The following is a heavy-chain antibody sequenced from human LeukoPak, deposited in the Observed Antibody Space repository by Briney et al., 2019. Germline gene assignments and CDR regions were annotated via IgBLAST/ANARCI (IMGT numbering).Heavy chain of an antibody. Sequence: ASLKVSCEASGYTFTSAGISWGREAPGHRREWLGWSSAHTGNTHYAQKLLGRVTITTDPSTSTAYRELRTLRCDVTAVYSWARDDRMYFDFWGGYYTVDYWGQGTLVTVSS. CDR2: SSAHTGNT. CDR1: GYTFTSAG. J-gene: IGHJ4*02. CDR3: ARDDRMYFDFWGGYYTVDY. V-gene: IGHV1-18*01. D-gene: IGHD3-3*01.